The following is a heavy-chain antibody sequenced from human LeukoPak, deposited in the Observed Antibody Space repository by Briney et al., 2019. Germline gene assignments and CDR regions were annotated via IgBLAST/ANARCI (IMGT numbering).Heavy chain of an antibody. J-gene: IGHJ6*03. CDR2: INPNSGGT. CDR3: ARDVVVAAIIDYYYYYYMDV. V-gene: IGHV1-2*02. D-gene: IGHD2-15*01. CDR1: GYTFTGYY. Sequence: ASVTVSCKASGYTFTGYYMHWVRQAPGQGLEWMGWINPNSGGTNYAQKFQGRVTITRDTSISTAYMELSRLRSDDTAVYYCARDVVVAAIIDYYYYYYMDVWGKGTTVTVSS.